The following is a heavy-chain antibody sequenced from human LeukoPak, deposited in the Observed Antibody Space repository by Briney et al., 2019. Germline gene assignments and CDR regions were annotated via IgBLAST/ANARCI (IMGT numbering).Heavy chain of an antibody. CDR2: IIPIFGTA. CDR3: AREAFGVVIMTDY. D-gene: IGHD3-3*01. J-gene: IGHJ4*02. V-gene: IGHV1-69*13. CDR1: GGTFSSYA. Sequence: ASVKVSCKASGGTFSSYAISWVRQAPGQGLEWMGGIIPIFGTANYAQKFQGRVTITADESTSTAYMELRSLRSDDTAVYYCAREAFGVVIMTDYWGQGTLVTVSS.